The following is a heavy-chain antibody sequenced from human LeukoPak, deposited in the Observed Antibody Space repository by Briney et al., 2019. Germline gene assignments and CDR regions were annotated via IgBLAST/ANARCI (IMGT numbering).Heavy chain of an antibody. CDR3: AKGYESSGYYVDYFDY. J-gene: IGHJ4*02. V-gene: IGHV3-23*01. CDR1: GFTFSSYA. CDR2: ISGSGGST. D-gene: IGHD3-22*01. Sequence: GGSLRLSCAASGFTFSSYAMSWVRQAPGKGLEWVSAISGSGGSTYYADSVKGRFTISRDNSKNTLYLQMNSLRAEDTAVYYCAKGYESSGYYVDYFDYWGQGTLVTVSS.